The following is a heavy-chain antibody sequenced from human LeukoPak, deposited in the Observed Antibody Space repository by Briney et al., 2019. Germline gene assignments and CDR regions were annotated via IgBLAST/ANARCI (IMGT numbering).Heavy chain of an antibody. CDR3: ARGLMMAVAGRGEFHY. Sequence: SETLSLTCTVSGASLSSYYCSWIRQPPGKGLEWIGYIYYSGSTNYNPSLKSRVTISVDTSKNQFSLKLSSVTAADTAVYYCARGLMMAVAGRGEFHYWGQGTLVTVSS. CDR1: GASLSSYY. J-gene: IGHJ4*02. D-gene: IGHD6-13*01. V-gene: IGHV4-59*01. CDR2: IYYSGST.